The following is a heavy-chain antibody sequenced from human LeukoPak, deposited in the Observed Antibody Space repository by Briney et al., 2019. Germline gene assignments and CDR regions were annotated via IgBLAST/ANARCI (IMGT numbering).Heavy chain of an antibody. CDR1: GGSFSGYY. V-gene: IGHV4-34*01. Sequence: PSETLSLTCAVYGGSFSGYYWSWIRQPPGKGLEWIGEINHSGSTNYNPSLKSRVTISVDTSKNQFSLKLSSVTAADTAVYYCARRYLGYCSSTSCYADDYWGQGTLVTVSS. CDR3: ARRYLGYCSSTSCYADDY. D-gene: IGHD2-2*01. J-gene: IGHJ4*02. CDR2: INHSGST.